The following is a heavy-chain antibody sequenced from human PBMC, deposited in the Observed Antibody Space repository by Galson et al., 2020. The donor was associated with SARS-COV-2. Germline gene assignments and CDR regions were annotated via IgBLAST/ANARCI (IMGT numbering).Heavy chain of an antibody. J-gene: IGHJ4*02. Sequence: SETLSLTCTVSGGSISSGGYYWSWIRQHPGKGLEWIGYIYYSGSTYYNPSLKSRVTISVDTSKNQFSLKLSSVTAADTAVYYCARLRRITIFGVVTNFDYWGQGTLVTVSS. V-gene: IGHV4-31*03. D-gene: IGHD3-3*01. CDR2: IYYSGST. CDR1: GGSISSGGYY. CDR3: ARLRRITIFGVVTNFDY.